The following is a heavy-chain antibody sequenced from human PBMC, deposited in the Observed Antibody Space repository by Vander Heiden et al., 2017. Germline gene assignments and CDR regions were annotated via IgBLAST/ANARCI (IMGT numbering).Heavy chain of an antibody. CDR1: GASISSGGFY. CDR2: IYFSGST. J-gene: IGHJ4*02. CDR3: ARGPDPYYYDSRGFFGY. D-gene: IGHD3-22*01. V-gene: IGHV4-31*03. Sequence: QVQLQESGPGLVRPSQTLSLPCSVSGASISSGGFYWNWIRQHPGKGLEWIGDIYFSGSTSYNPSLESRVTISVDTSKNEFSLKLTSVTAADTAVYYCARGPDPYYYDSRGFFGYWGQGTLVTVSS.